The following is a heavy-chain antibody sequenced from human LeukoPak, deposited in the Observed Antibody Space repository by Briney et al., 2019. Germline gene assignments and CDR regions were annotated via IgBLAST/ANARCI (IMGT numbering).Heavy chain of an antibody. CDR2: IQQDGSDE. V-gene: IGHV3-7*04. J-gene: IGHJ4*02. CDR3: ARVMNGGAFEY. D-gene: IGHD2-8*01. CDR1: GFTFSSYW. Sequence: PGGSLRLSCAAGGFTFSSYWMTWLRQAPGKGLEWGAYIQQDGSDEYYVDCVKGRFTISRDNAENTLYLELNSLRVEDTAVYYCARVMNGGAFEYWGQGTLVTVSS.